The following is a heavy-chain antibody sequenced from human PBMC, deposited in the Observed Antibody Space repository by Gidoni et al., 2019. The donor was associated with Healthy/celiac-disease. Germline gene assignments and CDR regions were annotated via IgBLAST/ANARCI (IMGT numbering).Heavy chain of an antibody. CDR1: GGSFSGYY. Sequence: QVQLQQWGAGLLKPSETLSLTCAVYGGSFSGYYWRWIRQPPGKGLEWIGEINHSGSTNYNPSLKSRVTISVDTSKNQFSLKLSSVTAADTAVYYCARMRGITMVRGVIRVFDYWGQGTLVTVSS. CDR3: ARMRGITMVRGVIRVFDY. CDR2: INHSGST. J-gene: IGHJ4*02. V-gene: IGHV4-34*01. D-gene: IGHD3-10*01.